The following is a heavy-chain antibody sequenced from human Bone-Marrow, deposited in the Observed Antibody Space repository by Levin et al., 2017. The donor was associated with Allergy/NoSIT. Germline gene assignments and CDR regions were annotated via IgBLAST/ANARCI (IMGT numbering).Heavy chain of an antibody. CDR1: GDSISSGGYS. J-gene: IGHJ4*02. CDR2: IYHSGRT. CDR3: ARELRGPAISGGYFDY. D-gene: IGHD3-10*01. Sequence: SETLSLTCAVSGDSISSGGYSWNWLRQPPGKGLEWIGYIYHSGRTYYNPSLRSRVTISIDRSENQFSLNLSSVTAADTAIYYCARELRGPAISGGYFDYCGQGLLVTVSS. V-gene: IGHV4-30-2*01.